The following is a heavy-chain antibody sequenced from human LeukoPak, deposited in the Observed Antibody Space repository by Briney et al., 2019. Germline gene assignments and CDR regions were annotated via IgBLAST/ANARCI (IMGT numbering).Heavy chain of an antibody. D-gene: IGHD2-2*01. V-gene: IGHV3-30*18. CDR3: AKVGTSSTYYYYYMDV. Sequence: PGRSLRLSCAASGFTFSSYGMHWVRQAPGKGLEWVAVISYDGSNKFYADSVKGRFTISRDNSKNTLFLQMNSLRAEDTAVYYCAKVGTSSTYYYYYMDVWGKGTTVTVSS. J-gene: IGHJ6*03. CDR1: GFTFSSYG. CDR2: ISYDGSNK.